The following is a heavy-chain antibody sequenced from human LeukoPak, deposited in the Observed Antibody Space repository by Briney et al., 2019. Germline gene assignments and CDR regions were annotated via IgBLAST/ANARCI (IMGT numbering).Heavy chain of an antibody. CDR1: GFTVSCNY. Sequence: GGSLRLSCAVSGFTVSCNYMSWVRQAPGKGLEWISVIYTSGGSTYADSLKGRFTISRDNSKNTLYLQMNSLRAEDTAVYYCACGGDREGWFDPWGQGTLVTVSS. V-gene: IGHV3-66*01. CDR2: IYTSGGS. J-gene: IGHJ5*02. CDR3: ACGGDREGWFDP. D-gene: IGHD2-21*02.